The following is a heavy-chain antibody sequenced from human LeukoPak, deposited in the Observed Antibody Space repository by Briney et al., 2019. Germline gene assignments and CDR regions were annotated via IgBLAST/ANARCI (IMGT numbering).Heavy chain of an antibody. CDR3: ARAGSSSWYWYFQH. J-gene: IGHJ1*01. D-gene: IGHD6-13*01. Sequence: PGGSLRLSCAASGFTVSSNYMSWVRQAPGKGLEWVSVTYSGGSTYYADSVKGRFTISRDNSKNTLYLQMNSLRAEDTAVYYCARAGSSSWYWYFQHWGQGTLVTVSS. V-gene: IGHV3-53*01. CDR2: TYSGGST. CDR1: GFTVSSNY.